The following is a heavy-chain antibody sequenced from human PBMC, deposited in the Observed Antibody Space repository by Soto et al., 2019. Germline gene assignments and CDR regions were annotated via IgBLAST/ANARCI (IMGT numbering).Heavy chain of an antibody. CDR2: IYYSGST. CDR3: ARRYAGNFDY. J-gene: IGHJ4*02. CDR1: GGSISSYY. Sequence: SETLSLTCTVSGGSISSYYWSWIRQPPGKGLEWIGYIYYSGSTNYNPSLKSRVTISVDTSKNQFTLKLSSVTAADTAVYYCARRYAGNFDYWGQGTLVTVSS. D-gene: IGHD2-8*01. V-gene: IGHV4-59*01.